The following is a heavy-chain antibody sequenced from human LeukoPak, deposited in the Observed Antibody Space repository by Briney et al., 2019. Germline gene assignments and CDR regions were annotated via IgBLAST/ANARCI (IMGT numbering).Heavy chain of an antibody. CDR2: FDPEDGET. V-gene: IGHV1-24*01. Sequence: ASVKVSCKVSGYTLTELSMHWVRQAPGKGLEWMGGFDPEDGETIYAQKFQGRVTMTRNTSISTAYMELSSLRSEDTAVYYCARGPPHKRKHFDYWGQGTLVTVSS. J-gene: IGHJ4*02. CDR1: GYTLTELS. CDR3: ARGPPHKRKHFDY.